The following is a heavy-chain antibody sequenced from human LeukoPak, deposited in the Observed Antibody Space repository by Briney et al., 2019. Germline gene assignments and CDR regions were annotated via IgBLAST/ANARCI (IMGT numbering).Heavy chain of an antibody. J-gene: IGHJ4*02. CDR1: GFTFSSYA. CDR2: ISYDGSNK. CDR3: LRAAGGGHYGYGY. Sequence: GRSLRLSCAASGFTFSSYAMHWVRQAPGKGLEWVAVISYDGSNKYYADSVKGRFTISRDNSKNTLYLQMNSLRGDDTAMYYCLRAAGGGHYGYGYWGLGTLVTVSS. V-gene: IGHV3-30*07. D-gene: IGHD1-26*01.